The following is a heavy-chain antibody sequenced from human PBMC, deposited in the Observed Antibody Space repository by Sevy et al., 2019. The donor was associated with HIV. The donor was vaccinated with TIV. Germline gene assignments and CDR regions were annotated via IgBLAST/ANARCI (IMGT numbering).Heavy chain of an antibody. D-gene: IGHD2-15*01. CDR1: GGSFSGYY. V-gene: IGHV4-34*01. J-gene: IGHJ5*02. Sequence: SENLSLTCAVYGGSFSGYYWSWIRQPPGKGLEWIGEINHSGSTNYNPSLKSRVTISVDTSKNQFSLKLSSVTAADTAVYYCARVRRLGYCSGGSCYRQGWFDPWGQGTLVTVSS. CDR3: ARVRRLGYCSGGSCYRQGWFDP. CDR2: INHSGST.